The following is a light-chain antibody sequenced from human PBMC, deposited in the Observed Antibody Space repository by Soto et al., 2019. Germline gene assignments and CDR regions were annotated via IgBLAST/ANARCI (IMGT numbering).Light chain of an antibody. CDR2: DNN. V-gene: IGLV1-51*01. J-gene: IGLJ3*02. Sequence: QSVLTQPPSVSAAPGQKVTISCSGSSSNIGNNYVSWYQQFPGTAPKLLIYDNNNRPSGIPDRFSGSKSGTSATLGITGLQTGDEADYCCATWDSSLSAVVFGGGTKLTVL. CDR1: SSNIGNNY. CDR3: ATWDSSLSAVV.